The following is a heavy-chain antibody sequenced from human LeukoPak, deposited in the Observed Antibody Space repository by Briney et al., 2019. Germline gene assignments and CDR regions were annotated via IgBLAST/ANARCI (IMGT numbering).Heavy chain of an antibody. Sequence: SETLSLTCAVYGGSFSGYYWSWIRQPPGKGLEWIGEINHSGSTNYNPSLKSRVTISVDTSKNQFSLKLSSVTAADTAVYYCARQAHGSSWYIYSGYYYYYMDVWGKGTTVTISS. D-gene: IGHD6-13*01. CDR3: ARQAHGSSWYIYSGYYYYYMDV. J-gene: IGHJ6*03. CDR2: INHSGST. V-gene: IGHV4-34*01. CDR1: GGSFSGYY.